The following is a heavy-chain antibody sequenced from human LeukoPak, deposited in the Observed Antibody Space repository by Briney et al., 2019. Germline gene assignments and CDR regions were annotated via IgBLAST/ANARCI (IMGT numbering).Heavy chain of an antibody. CDR3: ARAQTYGDSRLLLDY. J-gene: IGHJ4*02. V-gene: IGHV3-20*04. Sequence: GGSLRLSCAASGFTFGNYGMSWVRQAPGKGLEWASGINWNGGSTGYADSVEGRFTISRDNAKNSQYLQMNSLRVEDTALYYCARAQTYGDSRLLLDYWGQGTLVTVSS. CDR2: INWNGGST. CDR1: GFTFGNYG. D-gene: IGHD2-21*02.